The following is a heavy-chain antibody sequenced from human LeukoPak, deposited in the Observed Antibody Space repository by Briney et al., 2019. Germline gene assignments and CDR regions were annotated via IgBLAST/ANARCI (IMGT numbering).Heavy chain of an antibody. CDR1: GDSISSYY. V-gene: IGHV4-4*07. CDR3: ARVSRGYYYYMDV. Sequence: PSETLSLTCSVSGDSISSYYWTWIRQPAGKGLEWIGRVYASRSTNYNPSLKSRVTMSVDTSKNQFSLKLSSVTAADTAVYYCARVSRGYYYYMDVWGKGTTVTVSS. CDR2: VYASRST. J-gene: IGHJ6*03.